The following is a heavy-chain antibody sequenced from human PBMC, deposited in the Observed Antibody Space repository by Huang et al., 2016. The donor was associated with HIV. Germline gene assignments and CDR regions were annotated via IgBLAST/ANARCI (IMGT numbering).Heavy chain of an antibody. CDR2: IYYSGTT. CDR1: GGSVSSSTYY. V-gene: IGHV4-39*01. Sequence: QLQLQESGPGLVKPSETLSLTRAVSGGSVSSSTYYWGWIRQPPGKGLEWIGSIYYSGTTYYNPSLKGRVTISVDTSKNQFSLKLNSVTAADTAVYYCARHDKQWLGLFDYWGQGTLVTVSS. CDR3: ARHDKQWLGLFDY. J-gene: IGHJ4*02. D-gene: IGHD6-19*01.